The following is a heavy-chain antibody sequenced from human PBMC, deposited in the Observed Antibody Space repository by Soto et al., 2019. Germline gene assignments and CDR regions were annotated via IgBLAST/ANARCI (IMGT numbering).Heavy chain of an antibody. Sequence: EVQLLESGGGLVQPGGSLSLSCAASGFTFSSYAMSWVRQAPGKGLEWVSTINGGAGGTYYADSVKGRFTISRDNSKYALYLPLNSLRVEDTDAYDCAKGEYTSTWVFWGQGTLVTVS. CDR3: AKGEYTSTWVF. CDR1: GFTFSSYA. V-gene: IGHV3-23*01. D-gene: IGHD6-13*01. J-gene: IGHJ4*02. CDR2: INGGAGGT.